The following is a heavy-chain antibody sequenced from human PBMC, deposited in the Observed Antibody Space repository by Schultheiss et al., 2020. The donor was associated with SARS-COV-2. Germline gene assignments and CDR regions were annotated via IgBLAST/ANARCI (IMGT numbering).Heavy chain of an antibody. J-gene: IGHJ4*02. Sequence: SETLSLTCTVSGGSISSYYWSWIRQPPGKGLEWIGYIYYSGSTKYNPSLKSRVTISVDTSKNQFSLKLSSVTAADTAVYYCARGTSRWLPDYWGQGTLVTFSS. CDR1: GGSISSYY. CDR2: IYYSGST. D-gene: IGHD4-23*01. CDR3: ARGTSRWLPDY. V-gene: IGHV4-59*08.